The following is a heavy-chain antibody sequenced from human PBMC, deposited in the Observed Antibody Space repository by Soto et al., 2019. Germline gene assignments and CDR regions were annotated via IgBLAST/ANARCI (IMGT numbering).Heavy chain of an antibody. Sequence: GGSLRLSCAASGFTFSDRYMDWVRQAPGKGLEWVGRTKNKANSYTTEYAASVKGRFTISRDDSRDSVYLQMNSLKTDDTAVYYCTIEGAYPGPDFDYWGQGTLVTVSS. V-gene: IGHV3-72*01. J-gene: IGHJ4*02. D-gene: IGHD3-16*01. CDR2: TKNKANSYTT. CDR1: GFTFSDRY. CDR3: TIEGAYPGPDFDY.